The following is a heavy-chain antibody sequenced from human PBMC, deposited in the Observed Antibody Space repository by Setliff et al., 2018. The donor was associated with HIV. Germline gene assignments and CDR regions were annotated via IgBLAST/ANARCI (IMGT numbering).Heavy chain of an antibody. CDR2: VSWDGSSA. J-gene: IGHJ4*02. CDR1: GFTFSNYA. V-gene: IGHV3-43*01. Sequence: PGGSLRLSCAASGFTFSNYAMSWVRQVPGKGLEWVALVSWDGSSAYYADSVKCRFTISRDNSKNSLFLQMHSLKTEDTALYYCAKAGSNYFDYWGQGTRVTVSS. D-gene: IGHD3-10*01. CDR3: AKAGSNYFDY.